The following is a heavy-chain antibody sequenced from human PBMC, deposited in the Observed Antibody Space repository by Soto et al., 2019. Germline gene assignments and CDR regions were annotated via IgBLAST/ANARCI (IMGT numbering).Heavy chain of an antibody. V-gene: IGHV6-1*01. CDR3: ERGDSILQY. CDR1: GDSVSSSSAA. J-gene: IGHJ4*02. Sequence: SQTLSLTCVISGDSVSSSSAAWNWIRQSPSRGLERLGRTYYRSEWYTDYAVSVKSRITINPDTSKNQFSLQLNSVTPEDTAVYYCERGDSILQYWGQGTLVTVSS. CDR2: TYYRSEWYT. D-gene: IGHD2-21*01.